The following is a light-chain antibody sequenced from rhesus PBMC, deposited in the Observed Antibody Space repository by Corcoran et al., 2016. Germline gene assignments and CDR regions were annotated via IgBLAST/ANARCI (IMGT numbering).Light chain of an antibody. Sequence: QVILTQSPATLSLSPGERATLSCRASQSVRNYLAWYQQKPGQAPRLLIYGASRRATGIPDRFSGSGSGTDFTLTSSSLEPEDVGVYHCYHHSGGYSFGQGTKVEIK. CDR2: GAS. CDR1: QSVRNY. J-gene: IGKJ2*01. V-gene: IGKV3-10*01. CDR3: YHHSGGYS.